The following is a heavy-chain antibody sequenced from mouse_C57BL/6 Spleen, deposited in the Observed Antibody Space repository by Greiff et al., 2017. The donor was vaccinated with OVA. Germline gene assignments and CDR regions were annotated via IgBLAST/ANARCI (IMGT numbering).Heavy chain of an antibody. CDR2: INPNNGGT. D-gene: IGHD1-1*01. V-gene: IGHV1-18*01. Sequence: VQLKQSGPELVKPGASVKIPCKASGYTFTDYNMDWVKQSHGKSLEWIGDINPNNGGTIYNQKFKGKATLTVDKSSSTAYMELRSLTSEDTAVYYCARRNYYGSSPCFAYWGQGTLVTVSA. CDR1: GYTFTDYN. J-gene: IGHJ3*01. CDR3: ARRNYYGSSPCFAY.